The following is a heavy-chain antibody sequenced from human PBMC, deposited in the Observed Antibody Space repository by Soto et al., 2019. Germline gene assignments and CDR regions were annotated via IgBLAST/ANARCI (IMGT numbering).Heavy chain of an antibody. CDR1: GYSFASYG. CDR2: ISPYGFT. V-gene: IGHV1-18*01. D-gene: IGHD6-6*01. CDR3: ASGAVRIATLQAQDAFHI. Sequence: QVQLVQSGGEVQKPGASVRVSCKASGYSFASYGINWVRQAPGQGLQWMGWISPYGFTNYAQKFQGRFTMTTDTSTTTDYMDLRTLRSDDTAVYYCASGAVRIATLQAQDAFHIWVQGPMVTVSS. J-gene: IGHJ3*02.